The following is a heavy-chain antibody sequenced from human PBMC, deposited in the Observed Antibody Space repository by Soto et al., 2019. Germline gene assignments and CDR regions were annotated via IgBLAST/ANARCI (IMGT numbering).Heavy chain of an antibody. CDR2: INHSGST. Sequence: TSETLSLTCAVYGGSFSGYYWSWIRQPPGKGLEWIGEINHSGSTNYNPSLKSRVTISVDTSKNQFSLKLSSVTAADTAVYYCARDIGNKTSRSGSYSFDYWGQGTLVTVSS. V-gene: IGHV4-34*01. J-gene: IGHJ4*02. CDR3: ARDIGNKTSRSGSYSFDY. CDR1: GGSFSGYY. D-gene: IGHD3-10*01.